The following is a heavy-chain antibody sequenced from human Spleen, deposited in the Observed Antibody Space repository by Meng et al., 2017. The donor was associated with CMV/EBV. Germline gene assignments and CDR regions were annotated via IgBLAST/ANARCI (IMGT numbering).Heavy chain of an antibody. V-gene: IGHV1-18*01. CDR3: ARVTDFWSTPWGFDP. CDR2: INANSGDT. D-gene: IGHD3-3*01. J-gene: IGHJ5*01. CDR1: GYTFNSYG. Sequence: ASVKVSCKASGYTFNSYGISWVRQAPGQGLEWMGWINANSGDTNYAVKFQGRVTLTRDTSITTAYMELSSLRSDDTAFYYCARVTDFWSTPWGFDPWGQGTLVTVSS.